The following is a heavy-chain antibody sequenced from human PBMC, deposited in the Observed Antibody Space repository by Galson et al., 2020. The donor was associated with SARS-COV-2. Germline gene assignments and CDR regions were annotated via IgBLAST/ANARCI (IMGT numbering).Heavy chain of an antibody. CDR3: AKGLGHYDILTGYYIPLGYYYYG. V-gene: IGHV3-23*01. D-gene: IGHD3-9*01. Sequence: GESLKISCAASGFTFSSYAMSWVRQAPGKGLEWVSAISGSGGSTYYADSVKGRFTISRDNSKNTLYLQINSLRAEDTAVYYCAKGLGHYDILTGYYIPLGYYYYG. CDR1: GFTFSSYA. J-gene: IGHJ6*01. CDR2: ISGSGGST.